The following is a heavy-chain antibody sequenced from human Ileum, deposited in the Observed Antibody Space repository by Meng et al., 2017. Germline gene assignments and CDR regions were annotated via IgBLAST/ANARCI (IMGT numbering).Heavy chain of an antibody. J-gene: IGHJ4*02. V-gene: IGHV4-4*02. CDR1: GDSISTTNW. Sequence: VRLQEPAPGLSMPSGTLSATCAISGDSISTTNWWNWVRQPPGEWLEWIGEIYHSGLVNYNLSLKSRVTLSIDKSKNQFSLKLISVTAADTGVYYCAANSGKKMHSWGQGTLVTVSS. D-gene: IGHD4-23*01. CDR3: AANSGKKMHS. CDR2: IYHSGLV.